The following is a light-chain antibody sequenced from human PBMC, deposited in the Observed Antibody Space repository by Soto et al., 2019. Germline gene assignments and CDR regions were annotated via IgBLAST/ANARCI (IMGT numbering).Light chain of an antibody. CDR2: DVS. Sequence: QSVLTQPASVTGSPGQSITISCTGTSSDVGGYNYVSWYQQHPGTAPKLMIYDVSNRPSGVSNRFSGSKSGNTASLTISGLQAEDEADYYCSSYTSSSTLVVFGGGTNLTVL. V-gene: IGLV2-14*01. J-gene: IGLJ2*01. CDR1: SSDVGGYNY. CDR3: SSYTSSSTLVV.